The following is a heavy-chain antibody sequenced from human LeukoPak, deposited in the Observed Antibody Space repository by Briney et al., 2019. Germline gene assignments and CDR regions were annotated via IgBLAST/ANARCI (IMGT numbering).Heavy chain of an antibody. CDR1: GFTFGSYT. J-gene: IGHJ4*01. Sequence: PGGSLRLSCAASGFTFGSYTMNWVRQAPGKGLEWVSSIAGSSGYISYADSVKGRFTISRDNAKKSLYLQMTSLTAEDTAVYYCARDRGAYCGGECYLGFGYWGRGTLVTVSS. V-gene: IGHV3-21*01. CDR3: ARDRGAYCGGECYLGFGY. D-gene: IGHD2-21*01. CDR2: IAGSSGYI.